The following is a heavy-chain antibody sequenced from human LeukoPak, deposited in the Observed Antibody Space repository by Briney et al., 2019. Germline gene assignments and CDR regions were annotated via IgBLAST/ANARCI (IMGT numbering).Heavy chain of an antibody. CDR1: GFTVSSSY. Sequence: GGSLRLSCAASGFTVSSSYMNWVRQAPGKGLEWVSIINSGGNTYYADSVKGRFTISRDNSKNTLYLQMNSLRAEDTAVYYCAKVPLRQWLAHFDYWGQGTLVTVSS. CDR2: INSGGNT. J-gene: IGHJ4*02. V-gene: IGHV3-53*01. D-gene: IGHD6-19*01. CDR3: AKVPLRQWLAHFDY.